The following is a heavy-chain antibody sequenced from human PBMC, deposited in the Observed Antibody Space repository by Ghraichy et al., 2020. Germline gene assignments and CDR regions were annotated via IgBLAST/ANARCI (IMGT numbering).Heavy chain of an antibody. V-gene: IGHV4-39*07. D-gene: IGHD6-19*01. CDR1: GGSISSSSYY. CDR2: IYYSGST. J-gene: IGHJ6*03. CDR3: ARSCNKQWLLTHYMDV. Sequence: SETLSLTCTVSGGSISSSSYYWGWIRQPPGKGLEWIGSIYYSGSTYYNPSLKSRVTISVDTSKNQFSLKLSSVTAADTAVYYCARSCNKQWLLTHYMDVWGKGTTVTVSS.